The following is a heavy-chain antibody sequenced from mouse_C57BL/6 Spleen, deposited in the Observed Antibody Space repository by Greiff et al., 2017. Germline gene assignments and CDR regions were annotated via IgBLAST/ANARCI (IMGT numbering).Heavy chain of an antibody. CDR3: ARGPSSYYFDY. D-gene: IGHD1-1*01. Sequence: QVQLKESGAELVRPGASVKLSCKASGYTFTDYYINWVKQRPGQGLEWIARIYPGSGNTYYNEKFKGKATLTAEKASSTAYMQLSSLTSEDSAVYFCARGPSSYYFDYWGQGTTLTVSS. V-gene: IGHV1-76*01. CDR2: IYPGSGNT. J-gene: IGHJ2*01. CDR1: GYTFTDYY.